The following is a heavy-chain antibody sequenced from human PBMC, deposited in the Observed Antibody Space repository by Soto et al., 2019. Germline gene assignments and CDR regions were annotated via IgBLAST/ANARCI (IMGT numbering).Heavy chain of an antibody. V-gene: IGHV6-1*01. J-gene: IGHJ6*02. CDR2: TYYRSKWYN. Sequence: SPTLSLPCAISGDSVSSNSAAWNWIRQSPSRGLEWLGRTYYRSKWYNDYAVSVKSRITINPDTSKNQFSLQLTFVTPEDTAVYYCARDASIAARSGYYGMDVWGQGTTVTVSS. CDR3: ARDASIAARSGYYGMDV. D-gene: IGHD6-6*01. CDR1: GDSVSSNSAA.